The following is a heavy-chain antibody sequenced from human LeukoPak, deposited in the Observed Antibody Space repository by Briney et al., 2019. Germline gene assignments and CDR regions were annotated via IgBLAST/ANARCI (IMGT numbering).Heavy chain of an antibody. CDR1: GFTFSYYW. D-gene: IGHD3-22*01. J-gene: IGHJ4*02. CDR2: IKEDGSEK. Sequence: GGSLRLSCAASGFTFSYYWMSWVRQVPGKGLEWVANIKEDGSEKYYVDSVKGRFTISRDNAKNSLFLQMNSLGAEDTAVYHCVRFYYYDSSKPLDYWGQGILVTVSS. V-gene: IGHV3-7*01. CDR3: VRFYYYDSSKPLDY.